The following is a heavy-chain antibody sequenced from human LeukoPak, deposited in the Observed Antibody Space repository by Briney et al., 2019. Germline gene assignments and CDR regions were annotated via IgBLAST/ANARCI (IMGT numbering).Heavy chain of an antibody. J-gene: IGHJ4*02. D-gene: IGHD6-6*01. Sequence: GASVKVSCKVSGYTLTELSMHWVRQAPGKGLEWMGGFDPEDGETIYAQKFLGRVTMTEDTSTDTAYMELSSLRSEDTAVYYCATMGGIAAQGDSWGQGTLVTVSS. CDR2: FDPEDGET. CDR3: ATMGGIAAQGDS. V-gene: IGHV1-24*01. CDR1: GYTLTELS.